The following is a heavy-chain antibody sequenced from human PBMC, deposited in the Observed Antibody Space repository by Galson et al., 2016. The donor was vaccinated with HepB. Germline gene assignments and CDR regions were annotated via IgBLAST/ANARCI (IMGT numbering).Heavy chain of an antibody. V-gene: IGHV4-31*03. Sequence: LSLTCTVSGGSISTGDYYWSWIRQHPGKGLEWIGFIHYSGTTYYYPSLKSRVSISIDTSKNQFSLPLTPVTAADTAVYYCVRWGSGYYVRSNSYSFYMDVWGRGTTVTVSS. CDR3: VRWGSGYYVRSNSYSFYMDV. D-gene: IGHD3-3*01. CDR2: IHYSGTT. J-gene: IGHJ6*03. CDR1: GGSISTGDYY.